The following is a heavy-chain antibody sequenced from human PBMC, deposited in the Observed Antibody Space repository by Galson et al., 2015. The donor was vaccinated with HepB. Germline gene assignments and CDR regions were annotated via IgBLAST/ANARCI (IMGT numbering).Heavy chain of an antibody. CDR3: ARVTEQITMLRGVTPLGFDL. CDR1: GFTFSSYS. CDR2: ISSSSSYI. Sequence: SLRLSCAASGFTFSSYSMNWVRQAPGKGLEWVSSISSSSSYIYYADSVKGRFTISRDNAKNSLYMQMNTLRADDTAVYYCARVTEQITMLRGVTPLGFDLWGRGTLVTVSS. J-gene: IGHJ2*01. D-gene: IGHD3-10*01. V-gene: IGHV3-21*01.